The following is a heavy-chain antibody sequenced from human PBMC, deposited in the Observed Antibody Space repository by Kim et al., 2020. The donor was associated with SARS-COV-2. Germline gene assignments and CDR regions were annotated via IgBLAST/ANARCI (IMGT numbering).Heavy chain of an antibody. CDR3: ARGTYYYGSGSYFAFDI. Sequence: SETLSLTCTVSGGSISSYYWSWIRQPPGKGLEWIGYIYYSGSTNYNPSLKSRVTIAVDTSKNQFSLKLSSVTAADTAVYYCARGTYYYGSGSYFAFDIWGQGTMVTVSS. J-gene: IGHJ3*02. V-gene: IGHV4-59*13. D-gene: IGHD3-10*01. CDR2: IYYSGST. CDR1: GGSISSYY.